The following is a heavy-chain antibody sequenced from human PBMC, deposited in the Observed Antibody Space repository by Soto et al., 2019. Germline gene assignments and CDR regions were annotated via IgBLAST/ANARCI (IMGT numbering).Heavy chain of an antibody. CDR1: GFTFSSYA. D-gene: IGHD6-6*01. Sequence: QVQLVESGGGVVQPGRSLRLSCAASGFTFSSYAMHWVRQAPGKGLEWVAVISYDGSNKYYADSVKGRFTISRDNSKNTRYLQMNSLRAEDTAVYYCARDWGQLVLERMDVWGQGTTVTVSS. J-gene: IGHJ6*02. CDR3: ARDWGQLVLERMDV. CDR2: ISYDGSNK. V-gene: IGHV3-30-3*01.